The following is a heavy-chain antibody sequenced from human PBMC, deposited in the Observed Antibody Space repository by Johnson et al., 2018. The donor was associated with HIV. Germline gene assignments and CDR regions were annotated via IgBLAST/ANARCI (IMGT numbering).Heavy chain of an antibody. CDR2: ISYDGSNK. CDR1: GFTFSSYA. J-gene: IGHJ3*02. V-gene: IGHV3-30-3*02. CDR3: AKPRSLWLEGAFDI. Sequence: QLVESGGGVVQPGRSLRLSCAASGFTFSSYAMHWVRQAPGKGLEWVAVISYDGSNKYYADSVKGRFTISRDNSKNTLYLQMNSLRAEDTAVYYCAKPRSLWLEGAFDIWGQGTMVTVSS. D-gene: IGHD3-10*01.